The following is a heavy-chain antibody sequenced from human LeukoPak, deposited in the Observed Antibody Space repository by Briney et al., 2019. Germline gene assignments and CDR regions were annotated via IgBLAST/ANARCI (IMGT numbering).Heavy chain of an antibody. D-gene: IGHD3-22*01. J-gene: IGHJ4*02. V-gene: IGHV3-48*03. Sequence: PGRSLRLSCAASGFTFSSYEMNWVRQAPGKGLEWVSYISSSGSTIYYADSVKGRFTISRDNAKNSLYLQMNSLRAEDTAVYYCARTSTYYYDSSGSLFDYWGQGTLVTVSS. CDR3: ARTSTYYYDSSGSLFDY. CDR1: GFTFSSYE. CDR2: ISSSGSTI.